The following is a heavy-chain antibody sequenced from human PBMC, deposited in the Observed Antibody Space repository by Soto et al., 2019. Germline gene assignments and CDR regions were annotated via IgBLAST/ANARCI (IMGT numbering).Heavy chain of an antibody. CDR2: ISGDGGTT. V-gene: IGHV3-23*01. D-gene: IGHD6-19*01. Sequence: GGSLRLSCAASGFTFSTYGFNWVRQVPGKGLEWVSVISGDGGTTYYADSVKGRFIISRDNSKNTLYLQMNSLRAEDTAVYYCAKNKGSGWAYYFDYWGQGTLVPVSS. J-gene: IGHJ4*02. CDR1: GFTFSTYG. CDR3: AKNKGSGWAYYFDY.